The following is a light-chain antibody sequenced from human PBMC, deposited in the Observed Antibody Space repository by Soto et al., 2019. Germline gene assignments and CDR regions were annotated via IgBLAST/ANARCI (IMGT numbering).Light chain of an antibody. V-gene: IGKV3-20*01. CDR3: QQYGTSPYT. Sequence: EIVLTQSPGTLSLSLGERAILSCRASQSISSSYLAWYQQKPGQAPRLLIYGASSRATGIPDRFSGSGSGTDFTLSISTLEPEDFAVFYCQQYGTSPYTFGQGTNLEIK. J-gene: IGKJ2*01. CDR1: QSISSSY. CDR2: GAS.